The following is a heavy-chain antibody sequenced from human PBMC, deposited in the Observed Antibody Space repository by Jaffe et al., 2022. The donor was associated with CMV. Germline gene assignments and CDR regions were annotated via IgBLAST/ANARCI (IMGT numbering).Heavy chain of an antibody. J-gene: IGHJ6*03. CDR2: ISDFGST. Sequence: EVQLVESGGGLVQPGGSLRLSCAASGFTLRYNAMSWVRQAPGKGLEWVSGISDFGSTHYADSVKGRFTISRDNSKNALYLQMNSLRVEDTAVYFCAKVKSLTSHAYYYIDVWGKGTTVTVSS. CDR1: GFTLRYNA. V-gene: IGHV3-23*04. CDR3: AKVKSLTSHAYYYIDV. D-gene: IGHD3-9*01.